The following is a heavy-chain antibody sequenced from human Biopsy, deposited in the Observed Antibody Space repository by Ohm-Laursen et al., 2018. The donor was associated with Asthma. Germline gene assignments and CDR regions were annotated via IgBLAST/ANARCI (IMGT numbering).Heavy chain of an antibody. D-gene: IGHD6-13*01. CDR3: VRATSTWSQSGPHYFDH. CDR2: VHSTGST. CDR1: PGSINDYY. V-gene: IGHV4-59*01. Sequence: PSETLSLTCTVSPGSINDYYWNWIRPFPGKGLEWIGYVHSTGSTRFNPSLKSRLTISVDTSVDQVSLKLTSVTAADTAVYYCVRATSTWSQSGPHYFDHWGQGTTVTVSP. J-gene: IGHJ4*03.